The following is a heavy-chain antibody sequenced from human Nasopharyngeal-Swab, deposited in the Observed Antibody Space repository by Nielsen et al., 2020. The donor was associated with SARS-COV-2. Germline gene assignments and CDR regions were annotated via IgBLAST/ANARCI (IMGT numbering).Heavy chain of an antibody. V-gene: IGHV3-53*01. J-gene: IGHJ4*02. CDR3: ARDSVSGYGHGY. CDR2: IYSGGST. D-gene: IGHD5-12*01. Sequence: WIRQTTGKGLEWVSVIYSGGSTYYADSVKGRFTISRDNSKNTLYLQMNSLRAEDTAVYYCARDSVSGYGHGYWGQGTLVSVSS.